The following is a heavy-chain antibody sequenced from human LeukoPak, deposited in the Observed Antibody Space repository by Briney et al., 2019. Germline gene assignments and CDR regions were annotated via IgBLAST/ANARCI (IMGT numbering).Heavy chain of an antibody. CDR1: GGTFSSYA. Sequence: ASVKVSCKASGGTFSSYAISWVRQAPGQGLEWMGRIIPILGIANYAQKFQGRVTITADKSTSTAYMELCSLRSEDTAVYYCARMVPAAAPYFDYWGQGTLVTVSS. V-gene: IGHV1-69*04. D-gene: IGHD2-2*01. CDR2: IIPILGIA. CDR3: ARMVPAAAPYFDY. J-gene: IGHJ4*02.